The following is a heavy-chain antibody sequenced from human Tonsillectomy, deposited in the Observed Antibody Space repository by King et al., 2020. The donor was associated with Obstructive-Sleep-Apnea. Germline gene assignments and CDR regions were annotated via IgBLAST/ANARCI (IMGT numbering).Heavy chain of an antibody. D-gene: IGHD3-9*01. V-gene: IGHV4-31*03. CDR2: IYYSGST. Sequence: VPLQESGPGLVKPSQTLSLTCTVSGGSISSGGYYWRWIRQHPGKGLEWIGYIYYSGSTYYNPSLKSRVTISVDTSKNQFSLKLSSVTAADTAVYYCASREVGLRYFDWPVGFDPWGQGTLVTVSS. CDR3: ASREVGLRYFDWPVGFDP. J-gene: IGHJ5*02. CDR1: GGSISSGGYY.